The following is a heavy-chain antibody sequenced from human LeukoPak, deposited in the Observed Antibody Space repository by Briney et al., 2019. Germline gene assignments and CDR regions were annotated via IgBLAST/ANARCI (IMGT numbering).Heavy chain of an antibody. CDR3: AKDRSYDILTGYTY. D-gene: IGHD3-9*01. J-gene: IGHJ4*02. CDR1: GFTFNSYA. V-gene: IGHV3-23*01. CDR2: ISGSAGST. Sequence: PGGSLRLSCAASGFTFNSYAMNWVRQAAGKGLEWVSAISGSAGSTYYADSVKGRFTISRDNSKNTLYLQMNSLRAEDTAVYYCAKDRSYDILTGYTYWGQGTLVTVSS.